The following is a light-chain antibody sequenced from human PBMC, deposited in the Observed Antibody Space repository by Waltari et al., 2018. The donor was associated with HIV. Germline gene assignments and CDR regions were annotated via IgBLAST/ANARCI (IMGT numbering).Light chain of an antibody. Sequence: QSALTQSRSVSGSPGQSVTISCTGTSSDVGGYKYVSWYQQHPGKVPKLMIYDVNKRPSWVPDRFSGSKSANTASLTISGLQAEDEADYYCCSYAGSYTWVFGGGTKLTVL. V-gene: IGLV2-11*01. CDR2: DVN. J-gene: IGLJ3*02. CDR1: SSDVGGYKY. CDR3: CSYAGSYTWV.